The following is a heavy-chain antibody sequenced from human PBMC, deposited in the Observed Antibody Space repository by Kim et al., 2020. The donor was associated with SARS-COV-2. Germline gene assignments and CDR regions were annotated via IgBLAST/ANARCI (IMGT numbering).Heavy chain of an antibody. CDR3: ARESKRMGSSGYYSLDY. J-gene: IGHJ4*02. Sequence: GGSLRLSCAASGFTFSSYGMHWVRQAPGKGLEWVAVIWYDGSNKYYADSVKGRFTISRDNSKNTLYLQMNSLRAEDTAVYYCARESKRMGSSGYYSLDYWGQGTLVTVSS. CDR2: IWYDGSNK. D-gene: IGHD3-22*01. V-gene: IGHV3-33*01. CDR1: GFTFSSYG.